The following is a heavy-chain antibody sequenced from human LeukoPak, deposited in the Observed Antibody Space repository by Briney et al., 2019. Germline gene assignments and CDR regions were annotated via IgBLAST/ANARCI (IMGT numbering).Heavy chain of an antibody. CDR3: ARRGRGAITMVREVSTPYYYYYMDV. CDR1: GGSFSGYY. J-gene: IGHJ6*03. D-gene: IGHD3-10*01. V-gene: IGHV4-34*01. Sequence: PSETLSLTCAVYGGSFSGYYWSWIPQPPGKGLEWIGELNHSGSTNYNPSLKSRVTIAVDTSKNQFSLKLSSVTAADTAVYCCARRGRGAITMVREVSTPYYYYYMDVWGKGTTVTISS. CDR2: LNHSGST.